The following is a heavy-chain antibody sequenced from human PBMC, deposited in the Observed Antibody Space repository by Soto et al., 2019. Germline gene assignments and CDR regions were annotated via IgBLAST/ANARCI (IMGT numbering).Heavy chain of an antibody. CDR1: GYTFTSYD. CDR3: ARGGGYSYGDYYYYYGMDV. J-gene: IGHJ6*02. D-gene: IGHD5-18*01. CDR2: MNPNSGNT. V-gene: IGHV1-8*01. Sequence: QVQLVQSGAEVKKPGASVKVSCKASGYTFTSYDINWVRQATGQGLEWMGWMNPNSGNTGYAQKFQGRVTMTRNTSISTDYMELSSLRSEDTAVYYCARGGGYSYGDYYYYYGMDVWGQGTTVTVSS.